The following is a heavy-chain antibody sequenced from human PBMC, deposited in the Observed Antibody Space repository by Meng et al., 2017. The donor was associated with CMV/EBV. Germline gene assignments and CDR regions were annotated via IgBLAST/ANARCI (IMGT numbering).Heavy chain of an antibody. J-gene: IGHJ4*02. D-gene: IGHD1-1*01. CDR1: GGSISSGDYW. CDR2: IYYSGST. CDR3: AREDDNPVDY. V-gene: IGHV4-30-4*08. Sequence: QMQEWGPGLLTPSQTLSPTCAVSGGSISSGDYWWSWIPQPPGKGLAWIGYIYYSGSTYHNPSHKGRITITVDTSKNQFYLKRSSVTAADTAVYYCAREDDNPVDYWGQGTLVTVSS.